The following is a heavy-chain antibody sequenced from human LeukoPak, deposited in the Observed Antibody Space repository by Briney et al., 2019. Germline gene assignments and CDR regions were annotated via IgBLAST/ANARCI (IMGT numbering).Heavy chain of an antibody. CDR1: GGSISSYY. CDR3: ARGLHCSSTSCYYNYYYYMDV. CDR2: IYYSGST. D-gene: IGHD2-2*01. Sequence: SETLSLTCTVSGGSISSYYWSWIRQPPGKGLEWIGYIYYSGSTYYNPSLKSRVTISVDTSKNQFSLKLSSVTAADTAVYYCARGLHCSSTSCYYNYYYYMDVWGKGTTVTVSS. V-gene: IGHV4-59*08. J-gene: IGHJ6*03.